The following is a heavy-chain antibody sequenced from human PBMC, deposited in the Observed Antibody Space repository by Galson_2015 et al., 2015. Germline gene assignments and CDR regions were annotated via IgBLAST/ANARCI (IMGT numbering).Heavy chain of an antibody. CDR3: ARGFPKRGGIMITFGGVIVDAFDI. J-gene: IGHJ3*02. D-gene: IGHD3-16*02. V-gene: IGHV7-4-1*02. CDR1: GYTFTSYA. Sequence: SVKVSCKASGYTFTSYAMNWVRQAPGQGLEWMGWINTNTGNPTYAQGFTGRFVFSLDTSVSTAYLQISSLKAEDTAVYYCARGFPKRGGIMITFGGVIVDAFDIWGQGTMVTVSS. CDR2: INTNTGNP.